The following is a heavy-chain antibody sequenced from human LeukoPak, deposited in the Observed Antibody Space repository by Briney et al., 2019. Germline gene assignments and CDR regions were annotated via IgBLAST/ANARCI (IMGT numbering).Heavy chain of an antibody. D-gene: IGHD3-16*02. CDR3: VRYRPAPA. V-gene: IGHV3-74*01. CDR1: GFTFSNYY. CDR2: INSDGSSN. J-gene: IGHJ4*02. Sequence: GGSLRLSCAASGFTFSNYYMHWVRQAPGEGLVWISGINSDGSSNYYGDSVKGRFTISRDNARKTLYLLMSSLRAEDSAIYYCVRYRPAPAWGQGTLVTVAS.